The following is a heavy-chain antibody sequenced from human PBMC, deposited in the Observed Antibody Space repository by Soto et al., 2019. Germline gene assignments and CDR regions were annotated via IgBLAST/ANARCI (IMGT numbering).Heavy chain of an antibody. Sequence: PGGSLRLSCAASGFTFSGYWRHWVRQAPGKGLEWVSLITDNGGSTYYADSVKGRFTISRDNTKNTLFLQMNSRRAEDTAVYYGAKDRATTTAFYDWGQGALVTVSS. D-gene: IGHD4-17*01. CDR3: AKDRATTTAFYD. J-gene: IGHJ4*02. V-gene: IGHV3-23*01. CDR2: ITDNGGST. CDR1: GFTFSGYW.